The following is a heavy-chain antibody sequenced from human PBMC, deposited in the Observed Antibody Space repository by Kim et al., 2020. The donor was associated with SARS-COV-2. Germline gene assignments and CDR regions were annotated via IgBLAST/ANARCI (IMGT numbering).Heavy chain of an antibody. CDR1: GFTFSSYG. Sequence: GGSLRLSCAASGFTFSSYGMHWVRQAPGKGLEWVAVISYDGSNKYYADSVKGRFTISRDNSKNTLYLQMNSLRAEDTAVYYCAREDYYGDYSLALDYWGQGTLVTVSS. J-gene: IGHJ4*02. CDR2: ISYDGSNK. D-gene: IGHD4-17*01. CDR3: AREDYYGDYSLALDY. V-gene: IGHV3-33*05.